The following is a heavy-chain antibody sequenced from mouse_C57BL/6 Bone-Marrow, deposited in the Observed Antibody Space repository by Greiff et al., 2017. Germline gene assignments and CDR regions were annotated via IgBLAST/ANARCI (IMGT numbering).Heavy chain of an antibody. J-gene: IGHJ4*01. CDR2: INPSSGYT. CDR3: ARGRLRPMDY. D-gene: IGHD3-2*02. Sequence: QVQLQQSGAELARPGASVKMSCKASGYTFTSYTMHWVKQRPGQGLEWIGYINPSSGYTKYNQKFKDKATLTADKSSSTAYMQLSSLTSEDSAVYYCARGRLRPMDYWGQGTSVTVSS. V-gene: IGHV1-4*01. CDR1: GYTFTSYT.